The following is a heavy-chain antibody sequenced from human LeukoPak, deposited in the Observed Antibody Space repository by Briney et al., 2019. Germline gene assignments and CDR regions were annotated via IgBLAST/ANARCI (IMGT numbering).Heavy chain of an antibody. J-gene: IGHJ4*02. D-gene: IGHD3-3*01. Sequence: GGSLRLSCAASGLTFSSYAMHWVRQAPGKGLEWVAVISYDGSNKYYADSVKGRFTISRDNSKNTLYLQMNSLRAEDTAVYYCARENYYDFWSGYSDYYFDYWGQGTLVTVSS. CDR2: ISYDGSNK. V-gene: IGHV3-30-3*01. CDR1: GLTFSSYA. CDR3: ARENYYDFWSGYSDYYFDY.